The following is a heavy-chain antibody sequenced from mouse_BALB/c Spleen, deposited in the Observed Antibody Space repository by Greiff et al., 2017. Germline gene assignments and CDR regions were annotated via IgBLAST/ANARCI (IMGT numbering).Heavy chain of an antibody. J-gene: IGHJ2*01. CDR2: IRSKSNNYAT. V-gene: IGHV10-1*02. CDR3: VRQGWDYFDY. Sequence: EVKLMESGGGLVQPKGSLKLSCAASGFTFNTYAMNWVRQAPGKGLEWVARIRSKSNNYATYYADSVKDRFTISRDDSQSMLYLQMNNLKTEDTAMYYCVRQGWDYFDYWGQGTTLTVSS. CDR1: GFTFNTYA. D-gene: IGHD1-1*02.